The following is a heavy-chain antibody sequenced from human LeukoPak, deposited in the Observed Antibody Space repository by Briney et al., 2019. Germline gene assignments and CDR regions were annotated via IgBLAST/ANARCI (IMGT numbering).Heavy chain of an antibody. J-gene: IGHJ4*02. CDR1: GFTFSSYA. CDR3: ARKAIFGVVIYDY. V-gene: IGHV3-64*01. Sequence: PGGSLRLSCAASGFTFSSYAMHWVRQAPGKGLEYVSAISSNGGSTYYANSVKGRFTISRDNSKNTLYLQMGSLRAEDMAVYYCARKAIFGVVIYDYWGQGTLVTVSS. D-gene: IGHD3-3*01. CDR2: ISSNGGST.